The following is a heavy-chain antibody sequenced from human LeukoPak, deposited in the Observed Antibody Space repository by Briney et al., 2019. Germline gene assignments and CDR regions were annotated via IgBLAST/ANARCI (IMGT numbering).Heavy chain of an antibody. CDR3: ARVVPPTDYGSGSYFWDPYYFDY. J-gene: IGHJ4*02. Sequence: GGSLRLSCAASGFTFSSYSMNWVRQAPGKGLEWVAVISYDGSNKYYADSVKGRFTISRDNAKNTLYLQMNSLRAEDTAVYYCARVVPPTDYGSGSYFWDPYYFDYWGQGTLVTVSS. CDR2: ISYDGSNK. V-gene: IGHV3-30*03. CDR1: GFTFSSYS. D-gene: IGHD3-10*01.